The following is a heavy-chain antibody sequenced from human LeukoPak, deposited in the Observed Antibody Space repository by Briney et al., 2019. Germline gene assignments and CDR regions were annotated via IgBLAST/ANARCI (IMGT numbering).Heavy chain of an antibody. J-gene: IGHJ4*02. Sequence: GGSLRLSCAASGFTFSSYAMSWVRQAPGKGLEWVSTVSGGGGYTYYADSVKGRFTISRDNSKNTLYLQMNSLTAEDTAVYYCAKVPSSSWYYFDYWGQGTLVTVSS. V-gene: IGHV3-23*01. CDR3: AKVPSSSWYYFDY. CDR1: GFTFSSYA. CDR2: VSGGGGYT. D-gene: IGHD6-13*01.